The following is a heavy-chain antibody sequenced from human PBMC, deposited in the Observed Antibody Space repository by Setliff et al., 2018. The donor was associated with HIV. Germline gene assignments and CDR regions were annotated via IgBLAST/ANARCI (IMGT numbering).Heavy chain of an antibody. J-gene: IGHJ4*02. V-gene: IGHV4-59*01. CDR2: IFYSGTT. Sequence: KTSETLSLTCTVSGAPLSSYYLNWIRQPPGKGLEWIGYIFYSGTTNYNPPLMSRVTISLDTPKNQFSLKLNSVTAADTAVYYCARNRVPSSLWGQGTLVTVSS. D-gene: IGHD3-10*01. CDR3: ARNRVPSSL. CDR1: GAPLSSYY.